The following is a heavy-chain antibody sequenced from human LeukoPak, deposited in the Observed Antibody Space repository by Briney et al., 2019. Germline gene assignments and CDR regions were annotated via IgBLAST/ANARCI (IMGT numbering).Heavy chain of an antibody. J-gene: IGHJ3*02. D-gene: IGHD6-6*01. V-gene: IGHV4-61*01. CDR1: GGSISSSSYF. CDR2: IYYSRST. CDR3: ASLRSIAFDI. Sequence: SETLSLTCTVSGGSISSSSYFWSWIRQPPGKGLEWIGYIYYSRSTNYNPSLKSRVTISVDTSKNQFSLKLSSVTAADTAVYYCASLRSIAFDIWGQGTMVTVSS.